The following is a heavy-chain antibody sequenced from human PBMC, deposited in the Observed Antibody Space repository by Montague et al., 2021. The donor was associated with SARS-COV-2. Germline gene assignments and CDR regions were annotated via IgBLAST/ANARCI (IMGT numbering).Heavy chain of an antibody. D-gene: IGHD3-9*01. CDR1: RGSFSNYY. CDR2: INQGGAP. V-gene: IGHV4-34*01. Sequence: SETLSLTCAVSRGSFSNYYWTWIRQSPGKGLEWIGEINQGGAPNYTPSLGSRVTISLDTSKKQISLKLNSVTVADTAVFFCARGRPVQGSFRHFDSISSGALDIWAQGSLVIVSS. CDR3: ARGRPVQGSFRHFDSISSGALDI. J-gene: IGHJ3*02.